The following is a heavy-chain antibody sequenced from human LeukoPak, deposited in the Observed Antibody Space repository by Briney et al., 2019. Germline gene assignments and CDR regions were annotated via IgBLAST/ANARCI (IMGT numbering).Heavy chain of an antibody. Sequence: SETLSLTCTVSGGSISSYHWSWIRQPPGKGLEWIGYIYYSGSTNYNPSLKSRVTISVDTSKNQFSLKLSSVTAADTAVYYCARLMRHGSGDGWFDPWGQGTLVTVSS. CDR2: IYYSGST. V-gene: IGHV4-59*01. J-gene: IGHJ5*02. CDR3: ARLMRHGSGDGWFDP. D-gene: IGHD3-10*01. CDR1: GGSISSYH.